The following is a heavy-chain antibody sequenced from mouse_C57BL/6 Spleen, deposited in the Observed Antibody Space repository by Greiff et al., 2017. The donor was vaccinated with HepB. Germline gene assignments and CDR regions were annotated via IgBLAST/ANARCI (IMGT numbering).Heavy chain of an antibody. CDR1: GFTFSDYG. Sequence: EVMLVESGGGLVKPGGSLKLSCAASGFTFSDYGMHWVRQAPEKGLEWVAYISSGSSTIYYADTVKGRFTISRDNAKNTLFLQMTSLRSEDTAMYYCAKGAYGSRGDFDYWGQGTTLTVSS. V-gene: IGHV5-17*01. CDR3: AKGAYGSRGDFDY. CDR2: ISSGSSTI. J-gene: IGHJ2*01. D-gene: IGHD1-1*01.